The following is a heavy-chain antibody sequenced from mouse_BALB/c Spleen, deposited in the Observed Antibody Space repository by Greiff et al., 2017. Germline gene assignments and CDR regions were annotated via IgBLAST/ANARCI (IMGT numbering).Heavy chain of an antibody. CDR2: ISDGGSYT. J-gene: IGHJ4*01. Sequence: EVQRVESGGGLVKPGGSLKLSCAASGFTFSDYYMSWVRQTPEKRLEWVATISDGGSYTYYPDSVKGRFTISRDNAKNNLYLQMSSLKSEDTAMYYCARENLDAMDYWGQGTSVTVSS. CDR1: GFTFSDYY. CDR3: ARENLDAMDY. V-gene: IGHV5-4*02.